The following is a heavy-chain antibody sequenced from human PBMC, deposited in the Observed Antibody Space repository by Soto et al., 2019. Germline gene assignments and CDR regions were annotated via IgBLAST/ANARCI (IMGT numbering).Heavy chain of an antibody. CDR1: GGTFSSYA. CDR3: ARGTGTFFRYYYGMDV. V-gene: IGHV1-69*01. Sequence: QVQLVQSGAEVKKPGSSVKVSCKASGGTFSSYAISWVRQAPGQGLEWMGGIIPIFGTANYAQKSQGRVTITADESTSTAYMELSSLRSEDTAVYYCARGTGTFFRYYYGMDVWGQGTTVTVSS. CDR2: IIPIFGTA. D-gene: IGHD1-7*01. J-gene: IGHJ6*02.